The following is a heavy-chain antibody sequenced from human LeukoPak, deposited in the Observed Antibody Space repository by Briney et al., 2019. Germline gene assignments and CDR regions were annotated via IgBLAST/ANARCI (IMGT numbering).Heavy chain of an antibody. J-gene: IGHJ4*02. Sequence: SETLSLTCAVYGGSFSGYYWSWIRQPPGKGLEWIGEINHSGSTNYNPSLKSRVTISVDTSKNQFSLKLSSVTAADTAVYYCARVLWFGELPPEYYFDYWGQGTLVTVSS. CDR1: GGSFSGYY. D-gene: IGHD3-10*01. CDR3: ARVLWFGELPPEYYFDY. V-gene: IGHV4-34*01. CDR2: INHSGST.